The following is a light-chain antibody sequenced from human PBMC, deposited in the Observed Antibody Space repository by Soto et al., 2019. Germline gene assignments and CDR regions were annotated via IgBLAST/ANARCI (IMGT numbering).Light chain of an antibody. Sequence: QSALTQPASVSGSPGQSITLSCTGTSSDVGGYNYVSWYQQHPGKAHKLMIYEVSNRPSGVSNRFSGSKSGNTASLTISGLQAEDEADYYCSSYTSSSTLVVFGTGTKLTVL. CDR1: SSDVGGYNY. V-gene: IGLV2-14*01. CDR3: SSYTSSSTLVV. J-gene: IGLJ1*01. CDR2: EVS.